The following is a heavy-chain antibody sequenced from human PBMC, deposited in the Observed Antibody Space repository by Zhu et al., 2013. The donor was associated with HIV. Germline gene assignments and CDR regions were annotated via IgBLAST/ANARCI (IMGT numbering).Heavy chain of an antibody. CDR3: ASQSKYGPFDF. V-gene: IGHV1-69*01. D-gene: IGHD4-17*01. CDR2: IIPMFGTS. J-gene: IGHJ5*01. CDR1: GGTFSSYA. Sequence: QVQLVQSGAEVKKPGSSVKVSCKASGGTFSSYAINWVRQAPGQGLEWMGGIIPMFGTSNYAQKFHGRVTITADESTSTAYMELSSLRSEDMAVYYCASQSKYGPFDFWGQGTLVTVSS.